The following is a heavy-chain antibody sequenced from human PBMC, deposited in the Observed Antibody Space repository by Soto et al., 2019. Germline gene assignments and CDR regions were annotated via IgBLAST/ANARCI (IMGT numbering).Heavy chain of an antibody. D-gene: IGHD3-22*01. V-gene: IGHV3-23*01. Sequence: GSLRLSCAASGFTFSSYAMSWVRQAPGKGLEWVSAISGSGGSTYYADSVKGRFTISRDNSKNTLYLQMNSLRAEDTAVYYCAKDRSSAYYYDSSGSPGAFDIWGQGTMVTVSS. J-gene: IGHJ3*02. CDR2: ISGSGGST. CDR3: AKDRSSAYYYDSSGSPGAFDI. CDR1: GFTFSSYA.